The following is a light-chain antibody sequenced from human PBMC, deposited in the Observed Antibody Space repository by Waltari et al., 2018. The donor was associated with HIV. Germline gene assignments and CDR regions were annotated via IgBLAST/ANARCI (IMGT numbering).Light chain of an antibody. CDR1: SSNIGRIS. J-gene: IGLJ2*01. Sequence: QSVFTQPPPSSGTPGQRGIIPCSGTSSNIGRISVNWYQPLPGTAPKLLFHSNNRRPSRVPDRLSGSKSGTSGSLAISGLQSEEAGEYCCATWDVNFGGRVVFGGGTKVTVL. CDR2: SNN. V-gene: IGLV1-44*01. CDR3: ATWDVNFGGRVV.